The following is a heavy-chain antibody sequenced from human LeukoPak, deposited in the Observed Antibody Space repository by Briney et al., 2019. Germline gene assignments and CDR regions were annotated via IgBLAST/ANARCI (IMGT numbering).Heavy chain of an antibody. Sequence: SETLSLTCTVSGGSISSYYWSWIRQPPGKGLDWIGFIYHNGRTDYNPSLKSRVTISADTSKNQFSLRLSSVTAADTAVYYCAKESNSSDNWYFDLWGRGTLVTVSS. CDR3: AKESNSSDNWYFDL. D-gene: IGHD2/OR15-2a*01. J-gene: IGHJ2*01. CDR2: IYHNGRT. V-gene: IGHV4-59*01. CDR1: GGSISSYY.